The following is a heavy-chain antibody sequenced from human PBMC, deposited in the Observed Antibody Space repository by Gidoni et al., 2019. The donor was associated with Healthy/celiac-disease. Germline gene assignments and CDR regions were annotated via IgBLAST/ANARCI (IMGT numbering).Heavy chain of an antibody. D-gene: IGHD3-22*01. V-gene: IGHV3-15*01. J-gene: IGHJ4*02. CDR1: GLTFSNAW. CDR3: TTDHYDSSGYYPPAG. Sequence: EVQLVESGGGLVKPGGSVRLPCAASGLTFSNAWLSWVRQAPGKGLEWVGRIKSKTDGGKTDYAAPVKGRFTISRDDSKNTLYLQMNSLKTEDTAVYYCTTDHYDSSGYYPPAGWGQGTLVTVSS. CDR2: IKSKTDGGKT.